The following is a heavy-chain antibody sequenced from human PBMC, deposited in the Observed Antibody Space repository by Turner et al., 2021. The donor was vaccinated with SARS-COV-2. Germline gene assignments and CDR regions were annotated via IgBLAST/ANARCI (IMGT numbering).Heavy chain of an antibody. J-gene: IGHJ4*02. D-gene: IGHD2-15*01. CDR2: IVNSGGET. V-gene: IGHV3-23*01. CDR1: GFMFNRFG. CDR3: ARDLGGLRFDY. Sequence: EVQLLESGGGLVQPGGSLRLYCTASGFMFNRFGMGWVRQAPGKGLEWVSGIVNSGGETWNADSVKGRFTSSRDNAMNTLYLQMNNLRVEDTAVYYCARDLGGLRFDYWGQGTLVTVSS.